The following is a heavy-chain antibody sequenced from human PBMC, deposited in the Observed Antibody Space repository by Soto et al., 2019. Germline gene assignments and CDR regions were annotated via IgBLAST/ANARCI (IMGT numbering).Heavy chain of an antibody. CDR3: ARDTVVTTGYYYGMDV. V-gene: IGHV1-18*01. CDR1: GYTFTSYG. D-gene: IGHD4-4*01. CDR2: ISAYNGNT. Sequence: GASVKVSCKASGYTFTSYGISWVRQAPGQGLEWMGWISAYNGNTNYARKLQGRVTMTTDTSTSTAYMELRSLRSDDTAVYYCARDTVVTTGYYYGMDVWGQGTTVPSP. J-gene: IGHJ6*02.